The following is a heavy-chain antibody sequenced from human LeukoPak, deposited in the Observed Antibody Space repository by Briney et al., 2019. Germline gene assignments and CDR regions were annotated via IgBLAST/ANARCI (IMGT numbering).Heavy chain of an antibody. CDR2: INHSGST. CDR1: GGSFSGHY. Sequence: SETLSLTCAVYGGSFSGHYWSWIRQPPGKGLEWIGEINHSGSTNYNPSLKSRVTISVDTSKNQFSLKLSSVTAADTAVYYCARVGYCSSTSCLDYWGQGTLVTVSS. CDR3: ARVGYCSSTSCLDY. V-gene: IGHV4-34*01. J-gene: IGHJ4*02. D-gene: IGHD2-2*01.